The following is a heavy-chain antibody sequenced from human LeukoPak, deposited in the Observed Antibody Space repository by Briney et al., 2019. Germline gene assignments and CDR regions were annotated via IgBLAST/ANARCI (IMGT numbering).Heavy chain of an antibody. CDR3: ADYYYDRSGYKN. J-gene: IGHJ4*02. D-gene: IGHD3-22*01. Sequence: GGSLRLTCVASGFTFSSYGMHWVRQAPGKGLEWVANIKQDGSEKYYVDSVKGRFTISRDNAKNSVYLQMNSLRAEDTAVYYCADYYYDRSGYKNWGQGTLVTVSS. V-gene: IGHV3-7*03. CDR2: IKQDGSEK. CDR1: GFTFSSYG.